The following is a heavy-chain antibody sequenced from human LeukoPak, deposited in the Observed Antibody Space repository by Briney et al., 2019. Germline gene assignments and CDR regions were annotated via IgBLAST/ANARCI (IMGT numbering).Heavy chain of an antibody. D-gene: IGHD3-10*01. CDR2: MNPNSGNT. V-gene: IGHV1-8*03. CDR3: ARGRMVRGVIAYYYYYMDV. Sequence: ASVKVSCKASGYTFTSYDINWVRQAPGQGLEWMGWMNPNSGNTGYAQKFQGRVTITRNTSISTAYMELSSLRSEDTAVYYCARGRMVRGVIAYYYYYMDVWGKGTTVTVSS. J-gene: IGHJ6*03. CDR1: GYTFTSYD.